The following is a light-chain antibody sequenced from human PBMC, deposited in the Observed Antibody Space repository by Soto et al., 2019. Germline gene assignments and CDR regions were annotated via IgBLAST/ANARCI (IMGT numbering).Light chain of an antibody. Sequence: QPVLTQSPSASASLGASVKLTCTLSSGHSNYAIAWHQQQPEKGPRYLMKLNSDGSHIKGDGIPDRFSGSSSGAERYLIISRLQSEDEADYYCQTWGTGIVVFGGGTKLTVL. CDR2: LNSDGSH. V-gene: IGLV4-69*01. CDR1: SGHSNYA. CDR3: QTWGTGIVV. J-gene: IGLJ2*01.